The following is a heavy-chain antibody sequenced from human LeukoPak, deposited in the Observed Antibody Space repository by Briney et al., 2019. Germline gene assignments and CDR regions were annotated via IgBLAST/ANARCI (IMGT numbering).Heavy chain of an antibody. D-gene: IGHD3-3*01. V-gene: IGHV1-18*01. CDR2: ISAYNGNT. CDR3: ARDKTIFAYYYYTDD. J-gene: IGHJ6*03. CDR1: GYTFTSYG. Sequence: ASVKVSCKASGYTFTSYGISWVRQAPGQGLEWMGWISAYNGNTNYAQKLQGRVTMTTDTSTSTAYMELRSLRSDDTAVYYCARDKTIFAYYYYTDDWGKGTTVTVSS.